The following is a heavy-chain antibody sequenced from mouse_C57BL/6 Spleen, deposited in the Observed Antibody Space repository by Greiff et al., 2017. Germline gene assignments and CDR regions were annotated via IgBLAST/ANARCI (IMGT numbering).Heavy chain of an antibody. Sequence: VQLQQPGTELVKPGASVQLSCKASGYTFTSYWMPWVKQRPGQGLEWIGEINPCNSDTNYNQKFKSKATLTVDKSASTAYMHLSSLTSEDSAVYYCARYYYGSSYDAMDYGGQGTSVTVSS. V-gene: IGHV1-69*02. CDR3: ARYYYGSSYDAMDY. CDR2: INPCNSDT. D-gene: IGHD1-1*01. J-gene: IGHJ4*01. CDR1: GYTFTSYW.